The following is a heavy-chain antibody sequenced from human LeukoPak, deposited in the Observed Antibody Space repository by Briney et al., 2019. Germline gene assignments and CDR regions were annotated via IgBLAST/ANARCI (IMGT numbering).Heavy chain of an antibody. J-gene: IGHJ4*02. CDR2: ISRSGDNT. Sequence: WGSLRLSCAASGFTFSSYAMTWVRQAPAKGLEWVSGISRSGDNTYYADSVKGRFTISRDNSRNTLYLQMNSLRAEDTAVYYCAKASYSSGPFDYWGQGTLVTVSS. V-gene: IGHV3-23*01. CDR1: GFTFSSYA. D-gene: IGHD6-19*01. CDR3: AKASYSSGPFDY.